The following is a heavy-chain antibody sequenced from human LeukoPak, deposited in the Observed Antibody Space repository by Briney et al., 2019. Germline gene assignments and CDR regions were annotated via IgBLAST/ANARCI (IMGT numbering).Heavy chain of an antibody. J-gene: IGHJ4*02. CDR1: GFTFSSYS. D-gene: IGHD5-12*01. V-gene: IGHV3-21*01. CDR3: AKDKGHTVATIMGVGDY. CDR2: ISSSSYI. Sequence: GGSLRLSCAASGFTFSSYSMNWVRQAPGKGLEWVSSISSSSYIYYADSVKGRFTISRDNSKNTLYLQMNSLRAEDTAVYYCAKDKGHTVATIMGVGDYWGQGTLVTVSS.